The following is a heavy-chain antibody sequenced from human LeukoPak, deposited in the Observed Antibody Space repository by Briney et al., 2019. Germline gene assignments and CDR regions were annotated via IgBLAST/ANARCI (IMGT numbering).Heavy chain of an antibody. D-gene: IGHD2-2*02. CDR3: ARHSLGGDCSSTSCYKRGYYYYYMDV. Sequence: GESLKISCKGSGYSFTSYWIGWVRQMPGKGLEWMGIIYPGDSDTRYSPSFQGQVTISADKSISTAYLQWSSLKASDTAMYYCARHSLGGDCSSTSCYKRGYYYYYMDVWGKGTTVTVSS. CDR1: GYSFTSYW. V-gene: IGHV5-51*01. CDR2: IYPGDSDT. J-gene: IGHJ6*03.